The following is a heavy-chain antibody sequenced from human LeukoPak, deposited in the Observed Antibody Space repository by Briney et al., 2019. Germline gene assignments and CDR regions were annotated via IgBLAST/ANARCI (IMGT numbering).Heavy chain of an antibody. CDR2: FSYSGNI. J-gene: IGHJ5*02. V-gene: IGHV4-39*07. D-gene: IGHD4-17*01. CDR1: GASIDSGTYY. CDR3: ARGGWGDYRNWFDP. Sequence: SETLSLTCTVSGASIDSGTYYWGWVRQPPGKGLEWIGTFSYSGNIYYNPSLKSRVTISVDTSKNQFSLKLSSVTAADTAVYYCARGGWGDYRNWFDPWGQGTLVTVSS.